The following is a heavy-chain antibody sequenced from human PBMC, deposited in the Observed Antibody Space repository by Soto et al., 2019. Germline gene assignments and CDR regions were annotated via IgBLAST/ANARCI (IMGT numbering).Heavy chain of an antibody. Sequence: DVQLVESGGGLVQPGGSLRLSCAASGFTFSNYWMHWVRQDPGRGLVWVSRINSDGSITNYADSVKGRFTISRDNAKNTLYLQMDSLRPEDTAMYYCARNNRDYWGQGTLVTVSS. CDR3: ARNNRDY. J-gene: IGHJ4*02. CDR2: INSDGSIT. V-gene: IGHV3-74*01. CDR1: GFTFSNYW.